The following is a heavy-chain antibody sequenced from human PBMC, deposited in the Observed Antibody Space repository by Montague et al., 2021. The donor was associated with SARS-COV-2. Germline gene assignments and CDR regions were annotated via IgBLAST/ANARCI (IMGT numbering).Heavy chain of an antibody. V-gene: IGHV4-34*01. J-gene: IGHJ5*02. CDR3: ARGVVVVVHRDYPARRGWFDP. Sequence: SETLSLTCAVYGGSFSGYYWNWIRQPPGKGLEWIGEINHSGTTNYNPSLKSRVTISVDTSKYQFSLKLSSVTAADTAVYYCARGVVVVVHRDYPARRGWFDPWGQGTLVSVSS. CDR1: GGSFSGYY. CDR2: INHSGTT. D-gene: IGHD2-15*01.